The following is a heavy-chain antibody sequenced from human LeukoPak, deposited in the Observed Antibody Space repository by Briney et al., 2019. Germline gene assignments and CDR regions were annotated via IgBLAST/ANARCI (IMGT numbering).Heavy chain of an antibody. CDR3: AKDRRVLRFLEWFDTTYYFDY. Sequence: GGSLRPSCAASGFTFSSYAMSWVRQAPGKGLEWVSAISGSGGSTYYADSVKGRFTISRDNSKNTLYLQMNSLRAEDTAVYYCAKDRRVLRFLEWFDTTYYFDYWGQGTLVTVSS. J-gene: IGHJ4*02. CDR2: ISGSGGST. CDR1: GFTFSSYA. D-gene: IGHD3-3*01. V-gene: IGHV3-23*01.